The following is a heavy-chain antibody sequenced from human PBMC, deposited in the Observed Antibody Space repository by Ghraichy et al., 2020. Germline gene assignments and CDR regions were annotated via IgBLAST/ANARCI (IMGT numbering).Heavy chain of an antibody. D-gene: IGHD6-6*01. Sequence: GGSLRLSCAASGFTFSSYEMNWVRQAPGKGLEWVSYISSSGSTIHYADSVKGRFTISRDNAKNSLYLQMNSLRAEDTAVYYCARDRYSSSYFHYYYYGMDVWGQGTTVTVSS. CDR2: ISSSGSTI. CDR1: GFTFSSYE. CDR3: ARDRYSSSYFHYYYYGMDV. J-gene: IGHJ6*02. V-gene: IGHV3-48*03.